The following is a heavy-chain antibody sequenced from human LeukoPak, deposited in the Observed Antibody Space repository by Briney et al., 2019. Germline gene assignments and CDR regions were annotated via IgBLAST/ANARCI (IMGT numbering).Heavy chain of an antibody. CDR2: IIPIFGTA. D-gene: IGHD5-24*01. CDR1: GGTFSSYA. V-gene: IGHV1-69*01. CDR3: ARDNAVEMATSPRHVAGMDV. J-gene: IGHJ6*02. Sequence: VASVKVSCKASGGTFSSYAISWVRQAPGQGLEWMGGIIPIFGTANYAQKFQGRVTITADESTSTAYMELSSLRSEDTAVYYCARDNAVEMATSPRHVAGMDVWGQGTTVTVSS.